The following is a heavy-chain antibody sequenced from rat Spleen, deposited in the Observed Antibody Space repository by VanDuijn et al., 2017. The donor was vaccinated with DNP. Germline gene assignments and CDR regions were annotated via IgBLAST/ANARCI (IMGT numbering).Heavy chain of an antibody. V-gene: IGHV5-20*01. CDR1: GFTFRDYY. D-gene: IGHD1-1*01. Sequence: EVQLVASGVGLVQPGRSLKLSCAASGFTFRDYYMAWARQVTTKGLEWVAYISYDGGMNYNGISVKGRFTISRDNAKSTLYLQMTSLRSEDTALYYCAREDYSCDYLFAYWGQGSLVTVSS. CDR3: AREDYSCDYLFAY. CDR2: ISYDGGMN. J-gene: IGHJ3*01.